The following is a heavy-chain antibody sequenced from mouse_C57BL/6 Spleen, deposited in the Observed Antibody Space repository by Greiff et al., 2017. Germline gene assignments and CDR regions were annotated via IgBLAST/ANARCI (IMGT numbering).Heavy chain of an antibody. J-gene: IGHJ1*03. Sequence: EVMLVESGGGLVKPGGSLKLSCAASGFTFSDYGMHWVRQAPEKGLEWVAYISSGSSTIYYADTVKGRFTISRDNAKNTLFLQMTSLRSEDTAMYYCARNYDGSSYLYWYFDVWGTGTTVTVAS. CDR2: ISSGSSTI. CDR1: GFTFSDYG. CDR3: ARNYDGSSYLYWYFDV. D-gene: IGHD1-1*01. V-gene: IGHV5-17*01.